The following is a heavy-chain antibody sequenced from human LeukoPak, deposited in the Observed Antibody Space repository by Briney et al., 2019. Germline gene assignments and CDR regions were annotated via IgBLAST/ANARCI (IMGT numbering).Heavy chain of an antibody. V-gene: IGHV3-23*01. Sequence: GGSLRLSCAASGFTFSSYGMHWVRQAPGKGLEWVSAISGSGGSTYYADSVKGRFTISRDNSKNTLYLQMNSLRAEDTAVYYCAKDDSYAPSSPDYWGQGTLVTVSS. CDR2: ISGSGGST. J-gene: IGHJ4*02. CDR3: AKDDSYAPSSPDY. D-gene: IGHD5-18*01. CDR1: GFTFSSYG.